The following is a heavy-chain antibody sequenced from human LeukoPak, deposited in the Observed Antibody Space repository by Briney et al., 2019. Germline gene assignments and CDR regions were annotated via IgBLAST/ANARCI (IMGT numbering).Heavy chain of an antibody. CDR3: AGDRNWGSSFMDY. CDR2: ISSSSSYI. D-gene: IGHD7-27*01. Sequence: GGSLRLSCAASGFTLSSYSMNWVRQAPGKGLEWVSSISSSSSYIYYADSVKGRFTISRDNAKNSLYLQMNSLRAEDTAVYYCAGDRNWGSSFMDYWGQGTLVSVSS. J-gene: IGHJ4*02. V-gene: IGHV3-21*01. CDR1: GFTLSSYS.